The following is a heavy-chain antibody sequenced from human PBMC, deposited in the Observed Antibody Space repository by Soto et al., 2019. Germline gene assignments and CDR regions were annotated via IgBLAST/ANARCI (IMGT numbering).Heavy chain of an antibody. Sequence: PGGPLRLSCSASGFTFSSYGMRWVRQAPGKGLEWVAVISFDESYQHYIDSVKGRFAISRDNSKNTLYLQMNSLTADDTAIYYCATELPLGECRFDHWGQGTVVTVSS. CDR1: GFTFSSYG. J-gene: IGHJ4*02. V-gene: IGHV3-33*05. CDR2: ISFDESYQ. CDR3: ATELPLGECRFDH. D-gene: IGHD2-21*01.